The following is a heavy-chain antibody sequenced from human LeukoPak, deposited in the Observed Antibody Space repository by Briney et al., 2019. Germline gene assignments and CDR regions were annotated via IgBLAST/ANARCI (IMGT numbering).Heavy chain of an antibody. CDR3: ARDSSSSGDFDY. CDR2: INPSGGGT. J-gene: IGHJ4*02. D-gene: IGHD6-6*01. CDR1: GYTFTSYY. Sequence: ASVKVSCKASGYTFTSYYMHWVRQAPGQGLEWMGIINPSGGGTSYAQKFQGRVTMTRDTSTSTVYMELSSLRFEDTAVYYCARDSSSSGDFDYWGQGTLVTVSS. V-gene: IGHV1-46*01.